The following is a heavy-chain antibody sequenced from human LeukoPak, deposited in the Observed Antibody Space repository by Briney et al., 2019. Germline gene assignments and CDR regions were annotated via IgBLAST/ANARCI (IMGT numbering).Heavy chain of an antibody. Sequence: SETLSLTCTVSGGSISSYYWSWIRQPPGKGLEWIGYIYYSGNTNYNPSLKSRVTISVDTSKNQFSLKLSSVTAADTAVYYCAREGLATMIRGVIPYWGQGTLVTVSS. CDR2: IYYSGNT. V-gene: IGHV4-59*01. D-gene: IGHD3-10*01. CDR1: GGSISSYY. CDR3: AREGLATMIRGVIPY. J-gene: IGHJ4*02.